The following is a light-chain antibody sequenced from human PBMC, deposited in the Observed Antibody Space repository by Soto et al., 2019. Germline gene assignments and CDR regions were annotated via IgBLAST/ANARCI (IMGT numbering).Light chain of an antibody. CDR2: LGS. V-gene: IGKV2-28*01. CDR3: MQALQTPTT. J-gene: IGKJ5*01. CDR1: QSLLHSNGYNY. Sequence: DIVMTQSPLSLPVTPGEPASISCRSSQSLLHSNGYNYLDWYLQKPGQSPQLLIYLGSNRASGVPDRFSGSGSGTDFTLKISRVEAEDVGVYYCMQALQTPTTFGQGRLLEVK.